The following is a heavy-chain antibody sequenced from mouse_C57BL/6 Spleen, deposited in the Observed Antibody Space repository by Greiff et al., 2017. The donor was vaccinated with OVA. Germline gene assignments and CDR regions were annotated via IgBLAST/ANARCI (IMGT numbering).Heavy chain of an antibody. J-gene: IGHJ2*01. CDR3: ARHGYDGYPNWDAFDY. CDR2: FYPGSGSI. D-gene: IGHD2-3*01. CDR1: GYTFTEYT. Sequence: VQLQQSGAELVKPGASVKLSCKASGYTFTEYTIHWVKQRSGQGLEWIGWFYPGSGSIKYNEKFKDKATLTAAKSSSTVYMELSRWTSEDSAVYFCARHGYDGYPNWDAFDYWGQGTTLTVSS. V-gene: IGHV1-62-2*01.